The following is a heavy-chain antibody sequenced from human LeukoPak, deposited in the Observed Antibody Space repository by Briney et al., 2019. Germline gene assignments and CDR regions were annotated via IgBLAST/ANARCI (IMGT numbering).Heavy chain of an antibody. V-gene: IGHV4-30-2*01. CDR1: GGSISSGGYY. CDR3: ARRGSSWYSDYYYYYYMDV. Sequence: SETLSLTCTVSGGSISSGGYYWSWIRQPPGKGLEWIGYIYHSGSTYYNPSLKSRVTISVDRSKNQFSLKLSSVTAADTAVYYCARRGSSWYSDYYYYYYMDVWGKGTTVTVSS. J-gene: IGHJ6*03. D-gene: IGHD6-13*01. CDR2: IYHSGST.